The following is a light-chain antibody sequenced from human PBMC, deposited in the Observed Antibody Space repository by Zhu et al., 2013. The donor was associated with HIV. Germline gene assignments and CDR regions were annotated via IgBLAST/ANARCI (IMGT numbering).Light chain of an antibody. CDR1: QSVSSSY. J-gene: IGKJ4*01. V-gene: IGKV3-20*01. Sequence: EIVLTQSPGTLSLSPGERVTLSCRANQSVSSSYLAWYQQTPGQAPRLLIYRASSRATGIPDRFSGSASGTDFTLTISGLEPGDFAVYYCQQYGSSPLTFGGGPRWKSN. CDR3: QQYGSSPLT. CDR2: RAS.